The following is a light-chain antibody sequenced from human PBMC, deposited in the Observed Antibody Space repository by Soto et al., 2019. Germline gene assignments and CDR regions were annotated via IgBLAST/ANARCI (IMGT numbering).Light chain of an antibody. CDR1: QGIATY. CDR3: QKYTSAPLT. J-gene: IGKJ4*01. Sequence: DVQMTQSPSSLSAFVGDRVTITCRASQGIATYLAWFQQKPGKVPKLLIYATSSLQSGVPSRFSGSGSGTDFTLTINSLQPEDVGTYYCQKYTSAPLTFGGGPKVEMK. V-gene: IGKV1-27*01. CDR2: ATS.